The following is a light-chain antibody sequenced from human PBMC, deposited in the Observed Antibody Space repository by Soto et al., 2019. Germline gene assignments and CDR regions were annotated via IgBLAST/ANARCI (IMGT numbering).Light chain of an antibody. CDR2: DAS. J-gene: IGKJ4*01. Sequence: EIVLTQSPATLSLSPGERATLSCRASQSISSSLAWYQQKPGQAPRLLIYDASNRATGIPARFSGSGSGTDFTLTISSLEPEDSAVYYCQQRSHWPPITFGGGTKVDIK. CDR3: QQRSHWPPIT. CDR1: QSISSS. V-gene: IGKV3-11*01.